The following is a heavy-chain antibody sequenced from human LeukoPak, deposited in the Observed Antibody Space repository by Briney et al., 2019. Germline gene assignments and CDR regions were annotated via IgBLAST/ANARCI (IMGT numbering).Heavy chain of an antibody. J-gene: IGHJ4*02. CDR3: ARGY. CDR2: ISFSSTHI. V-gene: IGHV3-21*06. CDR1: GFIFSNYG. Sequence: PGGSLRLSCAASGFIFSNYGMSWVRQAPGKGLEWVSSISFSSTHIYYADSIQGRFTISRDNAENSLYLQMNSLRAEDTAVYYCARGYWGQGTLVTVSS.